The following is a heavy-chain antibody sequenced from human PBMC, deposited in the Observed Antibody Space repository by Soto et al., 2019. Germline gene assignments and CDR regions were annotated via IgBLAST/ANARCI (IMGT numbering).Heavy chain of an antibody. CDR3: ARGLGELLSAYYFDY. Sequence: PSETLSLTCTVSGGSISSYYWSWIRQPPGKGLEWIGYIYYSGSTNYNPSLKSRVTISVDTSKNQFSLKLSSVTAADTAVYYCARGLGELLSAYYFDYWGQGTLVTVSS. D-gene: IGHD1-26*01. CDR2: IYYSGST. V-gene: IGHV4-59*01. CDR1: GGSISSYY. J-gene: IGHJ4*02.